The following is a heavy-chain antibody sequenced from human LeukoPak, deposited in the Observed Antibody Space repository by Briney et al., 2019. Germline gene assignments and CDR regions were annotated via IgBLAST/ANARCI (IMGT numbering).Heavy chain of an antibody. CDR3: ATEPDIVATIHAFDI. CDR2: ISSSSSYI. D-gene: IGHD5-12*01. J-gene: IGHJ3*02. CDR1: GFTFSSYS. V-gene: IGHV3-21*01. Sequence: GGSLRLSCAASGFTFSSYSMNWVRQAPGKGLEWVSSISSSSSYIYYADSVKGRFTISRDNAKNSLYLQMNSLRAEDTAVYYCATEPDIVATIHAFDIWGQGTMVTVSS.